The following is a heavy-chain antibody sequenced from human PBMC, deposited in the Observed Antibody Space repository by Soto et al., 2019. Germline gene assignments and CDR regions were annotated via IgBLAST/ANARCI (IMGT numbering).Heavy chain of an antibody. CDR1: GFTFSSYA. CDR2: ISYDGSNK. V-gene: IGHV3-30-3*01. D-gene: IGHD3-3*01. CDR3: ARAHLTICGVVNYNWFDP. J-gene: IGHJ5*02. Sequence: VGSLRLSCAASGFTFSSYAMHWVRQAPGKGLEWVAVISYDGSNKYYADSVKGRFTISRDNSKNTLYLQMNSLRAEDTAVYYCARAHLTICGVVNYNWFDPWGQGTLVTVSS.